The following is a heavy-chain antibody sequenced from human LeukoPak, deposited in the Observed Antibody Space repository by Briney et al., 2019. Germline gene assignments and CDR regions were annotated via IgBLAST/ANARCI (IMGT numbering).Heavy chain of an antibody. CDR1: GYTFTANY. Sequence: ASVKVSCKASGYTFTANYMHWVRQAPGQGLEWMGWINPNSGDTKIAHKFQSRVTMTRDTSISTAYMELSRLTSDDTAVYYCASDIVVVTAPHLSASGAFDIWGQGTMVTVSS. D-gene: IGHD2-21*02. CDR3: ASDIVVVTAPHLSASGAFDI. CDR2: INPNSGDT. V-gene: IGHV1-2*02. J-gene: IGHJ3*02.